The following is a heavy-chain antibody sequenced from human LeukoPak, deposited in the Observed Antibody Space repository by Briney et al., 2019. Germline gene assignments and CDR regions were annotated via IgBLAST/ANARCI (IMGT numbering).Heavy chain of an antibody. CDR2: MNPNSGNT. CDR1: GYTFTSYD. Sequence: ASGKVSGRASGYTFTSYDVNWVRQATGQGLEWMGWMNPNSGNTGYAQKFHGRVTMTRNTSISTAYMELCSLRSEDTAVYYCASIHSSGWYTWFDPWGQGPLVTVSS. D-gene: IGHD6-19*01. V-gene: IGHV1-8*01. J-gene: IGHJ5*02. CDR3: ASIHSSGWYTWFDP.